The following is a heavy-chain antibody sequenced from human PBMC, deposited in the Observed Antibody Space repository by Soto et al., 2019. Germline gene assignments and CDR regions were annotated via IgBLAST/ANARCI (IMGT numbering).Heavy chain of an antibody. Sequence: QVQLQESGPGLVKPSETLSLTCSVSGGSISFYNWNWIRQSPGKGLEWIGYIYHSGRTNYNPSLKSRVTISVDTSKNQFSLQLSSVSAADTAVYYCAKGDSTTQGDSFDIWGQGTMVTVSP. CDR1: GGSISFYN. CDR2: IYHSGRT. D-gene: IGHD6-13*01. J-gene: IGHJ3*02. V-gene: IGHV4-59*01. CDR3: AKGDSTTQGDSFDI.